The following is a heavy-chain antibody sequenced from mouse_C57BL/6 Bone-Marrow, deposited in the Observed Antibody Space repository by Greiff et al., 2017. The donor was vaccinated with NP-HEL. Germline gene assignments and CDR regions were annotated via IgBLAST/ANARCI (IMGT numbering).Heavy chain of an antibody. CDR1: GYSITSGYY. Sequence: EVKLQESGPGLVKPSQSLSLTCSVTGYSITSGYYWNWIRQFPGNKLEWMGYISYDGSNNYNPSLKNRISITRDTSKNQFFLKLNSVTTEDTATYYCARDGYYYGSRAWFAYWGQGTLVTVSA. D-gene: IGHD1-1*01. V-gene: IGHV3-6*01. J-gene: IGHJ3*01. CDR3: ARDGYYYGSRAWFAY. CDR2: ISYDGSN.